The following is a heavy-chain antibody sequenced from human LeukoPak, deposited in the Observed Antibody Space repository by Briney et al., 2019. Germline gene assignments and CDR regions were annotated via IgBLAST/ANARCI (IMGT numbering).Heavy chain of an antibody. Sequence: GGSLRLSCAASGLTFSSYAMSWVRQAPGKGLEWVSGISGSGGSTNYADSVKGRFTISRDNSKNTLYLQMNSLRAEDTAVYYCAKDATFGGVMAMYYFDYWGQGTLVTVSS. J-gene: IGHJ4*02. CDR2: ISGSGGST. CDR1: GLTFSSYA. CDR3: AKDATFGGVMAMYYFDY. D-gene: IGHD3-16*01. V-gene: IGHV3-23*01.